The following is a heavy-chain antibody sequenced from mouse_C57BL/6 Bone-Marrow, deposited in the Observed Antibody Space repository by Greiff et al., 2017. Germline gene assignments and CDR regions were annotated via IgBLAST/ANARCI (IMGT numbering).Heavy chain of an antibody. J-gene: IGHJ4*01. CDR3: ASNYDYPLYYAMDY. CDR1: GYTFTDYY. CDR2: INPNNGGT. D-gene: IGHD2-4*01. V-gene: IGHV1-26*01. Sequence: VQLQQSGPELVKPGASVKISCKASGYTFTDYYMNWVKQSHGKSLEWIGDINPNNGGTSYNQKFKGKATLTVDKSSSTAYMELRSLTSEDSAVYYCASNYDYPLYYAMDYWGQGTSVTVSS.